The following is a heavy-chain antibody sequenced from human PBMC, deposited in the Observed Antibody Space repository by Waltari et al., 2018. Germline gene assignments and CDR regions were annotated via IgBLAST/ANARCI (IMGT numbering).Heavy chain of an antibody. CDR1: GFSLSTNGVG. CDR3: AHTEQFAPAVWFGP. D-gene: IGHD6-19*01. CDR2: IYWNDDK. J-gene: IGHJ5*02. V-gene: IGHV2-5*01. Sequence: QITFKESGPTLVTPTQTLTRTCTCSGFSLSTNGVGVGWLRQPPGKALEWLANIYWNDDKRYSPSLKSRLTITKDTSKNQVVLTMTNVDPVDTATYFCAHTEQFAPAVWFGPWGQGTLVAVSS.